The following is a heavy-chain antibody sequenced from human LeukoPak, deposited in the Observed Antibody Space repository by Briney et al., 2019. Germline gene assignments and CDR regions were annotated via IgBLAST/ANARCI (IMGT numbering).Heavy chain of an antibody. CDR3: ARDRVGYCSGGSCYAVSHFDY. V-gene: IGHV1-46*01. CDR2: INPSGGST. J-gene: IGHJ4*02. D-gene: IGHD2-15*01. Sequence: ASVKVSCKASGYTFTSYDINWVRQAPGQGLEWMGIINPSGGSTSYAQKFQGRVTMTRDTSTSTVYMELSSLRSEDTAVYYCARDRVGYCSGGSCYAVSHFDYWGQGTLVTVSS. CDR1: GYTFTSYD.